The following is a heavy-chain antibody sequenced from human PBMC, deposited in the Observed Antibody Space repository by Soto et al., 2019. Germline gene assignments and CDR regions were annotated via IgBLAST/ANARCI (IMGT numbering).Heavy chain of an antibody. D-gene: IGHD5-12*01. V-gene: IGHV4-30-4*01. CDR1: GASVSSAEHY. Sequence: QVQLQESGPGLVKASQTLSLTCTLSGASVSSAEHYWSWIRQPPGKGLEWLGYSYYSGGAYYNASLQRRVSISVDTSKNQFSLKLTSVSAADTAVYYCARLSGYDPAGAADKWGPGILVSVSS. CDR3: ARLSGYDPAGAADK. J-gene: IGHJ4*02. CDR2: SYYSGGA.